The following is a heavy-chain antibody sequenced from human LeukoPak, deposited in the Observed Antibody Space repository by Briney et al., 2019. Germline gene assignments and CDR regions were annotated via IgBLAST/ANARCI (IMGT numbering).Heavy chain of an antibody. Sequence: GGSLRLSCAASGFTFSSYGMHWVRQTPGKGLEWVAFIRYDGSNKYYADSVKGRFTISRDNSKNTLYLQMNSLRAEDTAVYYCAKDHKGLEWLHDAFDIWGQGTMVTVSS. CDR3: AKDHKGLEWLHDAFDI. D-gene: IGHD3-3*01. V-gene: IGHV3-30*02. J-gene: IGHJ3*02. CDR2: IRYDGSNK. CDR1: GFTFSSYG.